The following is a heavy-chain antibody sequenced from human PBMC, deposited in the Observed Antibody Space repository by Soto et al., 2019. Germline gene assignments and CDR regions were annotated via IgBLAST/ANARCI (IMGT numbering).Heavy chain of an antibody. D-gene: IGHD6-19*01. Sequence: EVQLVESGGGLVQPGGSLRLSCAASGFTFSGHDMHWVRQASGTGLEWVSGIGTAGDTYYPGSVKGRFTISRDTAKNSLYLPMTTLRVEDTAVYYCAMASRSAVAAFDPWGQGTLVSVSS. CDR3: AMASRSAVAAFDP. J-gene: IGHJ5*02. CDR2: IGTAGDT. CDR1: GFTFSGHD. V-gene: IGHV3-13*01.